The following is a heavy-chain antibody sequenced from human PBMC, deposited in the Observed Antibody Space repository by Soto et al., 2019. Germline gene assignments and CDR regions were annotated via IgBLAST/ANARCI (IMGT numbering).Heavy chain of an antibody. CDR2: INSDGSST. V-gene: IGHV3-74*01. CDR1: GFTFSSYW. CDR3: ARASGWHDYYYYGMDV. J-gene: IGHJ6*02. Sequence: GGSLRLSCAASGFTFSSYWMHWVRQAPGKGLVWVSRINSDGSSTSYADPVKGRFTISRDNAKNTLYLQMNSLRAEDTAVYYCARASGWHDYYYYGMDVWGQGTTVTVSS. D-gene: IGHD6-19*01.